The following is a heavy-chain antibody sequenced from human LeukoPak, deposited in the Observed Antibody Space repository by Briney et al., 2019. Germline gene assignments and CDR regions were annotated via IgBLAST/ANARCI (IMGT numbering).Heavy chain of an antibody. CDR3: ARETVVEADANYFDY. Sequence: APVKVSCKASGYTFTSYYVHWVRQAPGQGLEWMGIINPDGGGTTYAQKFQDRVTMTRVTSTSTVYMELSSLRSEDTALYYCARETVVEADANYFDYWGQGTLVTVSS. CDR1: GYTFTSYY. V-gene: IGHV1-46*01. CDR2: INPDGGGT. D-gene: IGHD2-15*01. J-gene: IGHJ4*02.